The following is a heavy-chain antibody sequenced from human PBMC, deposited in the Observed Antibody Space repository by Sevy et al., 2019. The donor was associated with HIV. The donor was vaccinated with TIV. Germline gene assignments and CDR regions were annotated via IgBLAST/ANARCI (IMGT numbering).Heavy chain of an antibody. CDR1: EFTFSNYA. CDR3: AKDMIVVVGEALDI. Sequence: GESLKISCETSEFTFSNYAMSWVRQAPGKGLEWVSSISGSGGETYYANSVKGRFTISRDKSKNTVYLQMNSLRAEDTAVYYCAKDMIVVVGEALDIWGQGTMVTVSS. D-gene: IGHD3-22*01. J-gene: IGHJ3*02. CDR2: ISGSGGET. V-gene: IGHV3-23*01.